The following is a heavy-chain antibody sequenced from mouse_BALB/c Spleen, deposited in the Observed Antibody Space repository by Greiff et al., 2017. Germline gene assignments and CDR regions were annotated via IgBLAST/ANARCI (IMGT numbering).Heavy chain of an antibody. J-gene: IGHJ4*01. D-gene: IGHD2-2*01. CDR2: ISYDGSN. V-gene: IGHV3-6*02. CDR3: AREGGIYYGYDSGAMDY. CDR1: GYSITSGYY. Sequence: VQLQQSGPGLVKPSQSLSLTCSVTGYSITSGYYWNWIRQFPGNKLEWMGYISYDGSNNYNPSLKNRISITRDTSKNQFFLKLNSVTTEDTATYYCAREGGIYYGYDSGAMDYWGQGTSVTVSS.